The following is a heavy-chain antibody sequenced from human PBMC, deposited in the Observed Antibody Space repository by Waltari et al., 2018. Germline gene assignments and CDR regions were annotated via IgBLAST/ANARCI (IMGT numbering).Heavy chain of an antibody. Sequence: QVQLQQWGAGLLKPSETLSLTCAVYGGSFSGYYWSWLRQPPGKGLEWIGEINHNGSTNCNPSLKSRVTISVDTSKNQFSLKVGSVNAADTGVDYCARGPNRYFDWLPKSHFDYWGQGTLVTVSS. J-gene: IGHJ4*02. D-gene: IGHD3-9*01. CDR2: INHNGST. CDR3: ARGPNRYFDWLPKSHFDY. V-gene: IGHV4-34*01. CDR1: GGSFSGYY.